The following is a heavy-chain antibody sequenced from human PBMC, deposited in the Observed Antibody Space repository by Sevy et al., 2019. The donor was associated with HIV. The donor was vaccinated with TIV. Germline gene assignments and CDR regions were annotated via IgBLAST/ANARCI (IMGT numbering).Heavy chain of an antibody. V-gene: IGHV3-66*01. D-gene: IGHD6-19*01. J-gene: IGHJ6*02. Sequence: GGCLRLSCAASGFTVSSNYMSWVRQAPGKGLEWVSVIYSGGSTYYAYSVKGRFTISRDNSKNTLYLQMNSLRAEDTAVYYCARDSFAIAVAGFYYYYGMDVWGQGTTVTVSS. CDR2: IYSGGST. CDR1: GFTVSSNY. CDR3: ARDSFAIAVAGFYYYYGMDV.